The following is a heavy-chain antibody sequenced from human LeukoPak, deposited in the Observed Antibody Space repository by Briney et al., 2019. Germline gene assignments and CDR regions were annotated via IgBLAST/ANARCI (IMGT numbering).Heavy chain of an antibody. V-gene: IGHV3-48*04. J-gene: IGHJ6*04. D-gene: IGHD3-10*02. CDR3: AELGITMIGGV. CDR1: GFTFSSYP. CDR2: ISSSGSTI. Sequence: GGSLRLSCAASGFTFSSYPMNWVRQAPGKGLEWVSYISSSGSTIYYADSVKGRFTISRDNAKNSLYLQMNSLRAENTAVYYCAELGITMIGGVWGKGTTVTISS.